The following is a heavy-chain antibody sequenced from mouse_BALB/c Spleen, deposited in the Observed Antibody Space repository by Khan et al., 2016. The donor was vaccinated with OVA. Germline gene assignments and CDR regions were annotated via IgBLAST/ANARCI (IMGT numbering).Heavy chain of an antibody. CDR1: GYTFTSYY. D-gene: IGHD2-1*01. V-gene: IGHV1S81*02. CDR2: INPSDGDT. CDR3: TRSGYGTFAY. J-gene: IGHJ3*01. Sequence: LQQSGAELVKPGASVKLSCKASGYTFTSYYMYWVKQRPGQGLEWIGEINPSDGDTNFNEKFKSKATLTVDKSSSTVYMQLSSLTSEDSAVYYCTRSGYGTFAYWGQGTLVTVSA.